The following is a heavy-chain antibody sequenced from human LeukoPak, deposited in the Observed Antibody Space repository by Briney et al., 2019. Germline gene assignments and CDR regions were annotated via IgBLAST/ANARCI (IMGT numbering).Heavy chain of an antibody. CDR3: ARDYPSNWFDP. J-gene: IGHJ5*02. CDR1: GFTFSNYE. CDR2: ISDHGKSR. V-gene: IGHV3-48*03. Sequence: PGGSLRLSCAASGFTFSNYEMNWVRQTPGKGLEWVSYISDHGKSRNYVDSVKGRFTISRDNAKNSLYLQMNSLRDEDTAVYYCARDYPSNWFDPWGRGTLVTVSS.